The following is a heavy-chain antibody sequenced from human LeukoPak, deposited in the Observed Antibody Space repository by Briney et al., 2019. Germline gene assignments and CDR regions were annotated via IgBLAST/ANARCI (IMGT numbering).Heavy chain of an antibody. Sequence: SVKVSCKASGGTFSSYAISWVRQAPGQGLEWMGGIIPIFGTTNYAQKFQGRVTITTDESTSTAYMELSSLRSEDTAVYYCARGIRGYYYYYMDVWGKGTTVTVSS. V-gene: IGHV1-69*05. J-gene: IGHJ6*03. CDR3: ARGIRGYYYYYMDV. CDR2: IIPIFGTT. CDR1: GGTFSSYA.